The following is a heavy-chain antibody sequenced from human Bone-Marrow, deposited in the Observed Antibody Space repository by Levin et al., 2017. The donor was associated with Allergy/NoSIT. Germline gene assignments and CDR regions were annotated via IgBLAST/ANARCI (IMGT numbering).Heavy chain of an antibody. CDR3: ARHYPSVFGTSAFDF. D-gene: IGHD1/OR15-1a*01. Sequence: GESLKISCQGSGYSFTNHWITWLRQMPGKPLEWMGRIDPSDSYTFYSPSFQGHVTISADKSISTVYLQWSSLKDSDTATYYCARHYPSVFGTSAFDFCGQGTLVTVSS. CDR2: IDPSDSYT. CDR1: GYSFTNHW. V-gene: IGHV5-10-1*01. J-gene: IGHJ4*02.